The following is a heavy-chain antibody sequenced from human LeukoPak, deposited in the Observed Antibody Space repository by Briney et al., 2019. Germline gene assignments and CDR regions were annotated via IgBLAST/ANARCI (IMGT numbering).Heavy chain of an antibody. D-gene: IGHD1-26*01. CDR1: GGSISSGDYY. CDR3: VRRIVGAIRPFDY. V-gene: IGHV4-30-4*01. CDR2: MYYSGST. Sequence: SETLSLTCTVSGGSISSGDYYWSWIRQPPGKGLEWIGYMYYSGSTYYNPPLKSRVTISVDTSKNQFSLKLRSVTAADTAVYYCVRRIVGAIRPFDYWGQGTLVTVSS. J-gene: IGHJ4*02.